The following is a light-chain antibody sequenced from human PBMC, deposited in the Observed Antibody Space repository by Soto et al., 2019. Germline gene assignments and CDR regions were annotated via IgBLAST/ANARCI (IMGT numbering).Light chain of an antibody. CDR1: QSISSW. CDR2: KAS. V-gene: IGKV1-5*03. Sequence: DIQMTQSPSTLSASVGDRVTITCRASQSISSWLAWYQQKPGKAPKLLIYKASSLEIGVPSRFSGSGSGTEFTLTISRLQPDDFATYYCQQYNSYSRTFGQGTKVEIK. CDR3: QQYNSYSRT. J-gene: IGKJ1*01.